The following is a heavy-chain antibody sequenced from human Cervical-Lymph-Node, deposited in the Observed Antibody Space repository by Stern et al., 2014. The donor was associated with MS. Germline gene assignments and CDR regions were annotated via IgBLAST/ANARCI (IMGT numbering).Heavy chain of an antibody. D-gene: IGHD1-26*01. J-gene: IGHJ3*02. Sequence: VQLVQSGAVVKKPGESLKISCEGSGYIFTNYWIGWVRQMPGKGLEGMGIIYPDDSDIRYSPSFQGQVTISVDKSISTAYLQWSSLKASDTAMYYCAKIRGSYPDAFDIWGQGTLVTVSS. V-gene: IGHV5-51*03. CDR1: GYIFTNYW. CDR2: IYPDDSDI. CDR3: AKIRGSYPDAFDI.